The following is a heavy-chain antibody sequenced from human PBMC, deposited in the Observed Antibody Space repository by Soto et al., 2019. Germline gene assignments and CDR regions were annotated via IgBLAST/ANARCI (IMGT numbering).Heavy chain of an antibody. CDR1: GGSISSYY. CDR2: IYYSGST. CDR3: ARQGVAVAGSRDYYYYYMDV. V-gene: IGHV4-59*08. J-gene: IGHJ6*03. Sequence: SETLSLTCTVSGGSISSYYWSWIRQPPGKGLEWIGYIYYSGSTNYNPSLKSRVTISVDTSKNQFSLKLSSVTAADTAVYYCARQGVAVAGSRDYYYYYMDVWGKGTTVTVSS. D-gene: IGHD6-19*01.